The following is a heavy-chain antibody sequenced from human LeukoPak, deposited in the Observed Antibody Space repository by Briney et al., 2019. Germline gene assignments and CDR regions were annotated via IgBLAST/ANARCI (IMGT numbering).Heavy chain of an antibody. CDR2: MNPNSGNT. Sequence: ASVTVSFTASAYTFTSYDINWARQAHGQGLEWMGWMNPNSGNTGYAQKFQGRVTMTRNTSISTAYMELSSLRSEDTAVYYCARARYCSGGSCYSGYWGQGTLVTVSS. J-gene: IGHJ4*02. CDR3: ARARYCSGGSCYSGY. D-gene: IGHD2-15*01. CDR1: AYTFTSYD. V-gene: IGHV1-8*01.